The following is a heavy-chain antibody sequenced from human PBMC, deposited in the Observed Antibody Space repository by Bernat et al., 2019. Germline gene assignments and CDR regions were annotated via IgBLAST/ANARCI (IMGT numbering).Heavy chain of an antibody. CDR2: ISAYNGNT. J-gene: IGHJ6*02. Sequence: QVQLVQSGAEVKKPGASVKVSCKASGYTFTSYAMHWVRQAPGQRLEWMGWISAYNGNTNYAQKLQGRVTMTTDTSTSTAYMELRSLRSDDTAVYYCARVSYDFWSGRYGMDVWGQGTTVTVSS. CDR1: GYTFTSYA. D-gene: IGHD3-3*01. V-gene: IGHV1-3*01. CDR3: ARVSYDFWSGRYGMDV.